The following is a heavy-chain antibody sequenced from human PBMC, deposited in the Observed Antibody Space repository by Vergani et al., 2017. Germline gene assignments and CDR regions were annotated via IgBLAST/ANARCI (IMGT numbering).Heavy chain of an antibody. CDR1: GFTFSSHA. V-gene: IGHV3-23*01. Sequence: EVQLLQSEGAVVQPGGSLRLSCVASGFTFSSHAMSWVRQGHGQGLEWVSSIKNTGDSTHYADSVKGRFTISRDNSKNTLYLQMNSLRAEDTAVYYCARVQYGSESQPYIDYWGQGTMVTVSS. CDR3: ARVQYGSESQPYIDY. D-gene: IGHD3-10*01. J-gene: IGHJ4*02. CDR2: IKNTGDST.